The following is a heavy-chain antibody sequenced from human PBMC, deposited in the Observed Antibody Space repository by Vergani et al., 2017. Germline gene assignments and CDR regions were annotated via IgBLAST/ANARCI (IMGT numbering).Heavy chain of an antibody. J-gene: IGHJ4*02. CDR1: GFTLGDYA. CDR3: ARGLSSSSEYYFDY. D-gene: IGHD6-6*01. CDR2: IWSKPYGGTT. V-gene: IGHV3-49*04. Sequence: EVHLVESGGGLVQPGRSLRLSCSGSGFTLGDYAMTWVRQAPGKGLEWVAFIWSKPYGGTTEYAASVKGRFTISRDDSKSIAYLQMSSLKAEDTAVYYCARGLSSSSEYYFDYWGQGTLVTVSS.